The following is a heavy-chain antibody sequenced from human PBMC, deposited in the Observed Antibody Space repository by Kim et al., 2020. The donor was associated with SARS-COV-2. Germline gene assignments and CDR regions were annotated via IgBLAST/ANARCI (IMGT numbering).Heavy chain of an antibody. CDR1: GGSFSGYY. CDR3: AGRDLGADIVVVPAAIILSAFDY. J-gene: IGHJ4*02. V-gene: IGHV4-34*01. Sequence: SETLSLTCAVYGGSFSGYYWSWIRQPPGKGLEWIGEINHSGSTNYNPSLKSRVTISVDTSKNQFSLKLSSVTAADTAVYYCAGRDLGADIVVVPAAIILSAFDYWGQGTLVTVSS. D-gene: IGHD2-2*02. CDR2: INHSGST.